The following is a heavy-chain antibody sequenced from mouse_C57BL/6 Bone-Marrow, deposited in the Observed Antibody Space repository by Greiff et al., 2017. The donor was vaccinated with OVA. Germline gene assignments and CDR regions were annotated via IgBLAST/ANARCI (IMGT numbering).Heavy chain of an antibody. CDR2: IYPSDSET. J-gene: IGHJ3*01. CDR1: GYTFTSYW. V-gene: IGHV1-61*01. D-gene: IGHD3-2*02. CDR3: AQLRLAWFAY. Sequence: QVQLQQPGAELVRPGSSVKLSCKASGYTFTSYWMDWVKQRPGQGLEWIGNIYPSDSETHYNQKFKDKATLTVDKSSSTAYMQLSSLTSEDSAVYYCAQLRLAWFAYWGQGTLVTVSA.